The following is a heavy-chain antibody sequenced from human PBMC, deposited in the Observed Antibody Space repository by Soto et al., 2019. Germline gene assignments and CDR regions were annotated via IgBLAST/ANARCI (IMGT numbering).Heavy chain of an antibody. CDR1: GFTFSSYD. J-gene: IGHJ4*02. CDR3: AKADRSYFDY. Sequence: GGSLRLSCAASGFTFSSYDMHWVRQATGKGLEWVSAIGTAGDTYYPGSVKGRFTISRDNSKNTLYLQMNSLRAEDTAVYYCAKADRSYFDYWGQGTLVTVSS. V-gene: IGHV3-13*04. CDR2: IGTAGDT.